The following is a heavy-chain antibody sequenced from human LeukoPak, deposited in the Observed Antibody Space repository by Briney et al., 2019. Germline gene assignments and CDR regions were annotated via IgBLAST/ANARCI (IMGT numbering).Heavy chain of an antibody. CDR1: GASISSGGYY. D-gene: IGHD2-2*01. CDR2: IYYSGST. Sequence: SETLSLTCTVSGASISSGGYYWSWIRQPPGKGLEWIGYIYYSGSTNYNPSLKSRVTISVDTSKNQFSLKLSSVTAADTAAYYCARQLGYCSSTSCPNWFDPWGQGTLVTVSS. CDR3: ARQLGYCSSTSCPNWFDP. V-gene: IGHV4-61*08. J-gene: IGHJ5*02.